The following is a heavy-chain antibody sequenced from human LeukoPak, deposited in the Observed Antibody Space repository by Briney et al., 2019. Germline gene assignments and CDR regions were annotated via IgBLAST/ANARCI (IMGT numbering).Heavy chain of an antibody. CDR1: GGTFISYA. CDR2: IIPILRIA. Sequence: SVNVSFTASGGTFISYAISWVGQAPGQGGEWMGGIIPILRIAHYAQKFQGRLTITADKSTSTAYMELSSLRSEDTAVYYCARVGVGATEHHYGMDVWGPGTTVTVSS. V-gene: IGHV1-69*04. CDR3: ARVGVGATEHHYGMDV. D-gene: IGHD1-26*01. J-gene: IGHJ6*02.